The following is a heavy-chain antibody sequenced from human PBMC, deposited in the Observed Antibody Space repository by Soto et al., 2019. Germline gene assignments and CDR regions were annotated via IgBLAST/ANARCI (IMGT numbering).Heavy chain of an antibody. V-gene: IGHV4-30-2*01. J-gene: IGHJ4*02. CDR1: ESVNIGGGRF. CDR2: IYHSGST. CDR3: ARGKGINGIYRHYSDY. Sequence: TCAVAESVNIGGGRFCSWIRQTPGKGLEWIGYIYHSGSTDYNPSFKSRVTISVDTSKNQFSLKLSSVTAADTAVYYCARGKGINGIYRHYSDYWCQGTLVTVSA.